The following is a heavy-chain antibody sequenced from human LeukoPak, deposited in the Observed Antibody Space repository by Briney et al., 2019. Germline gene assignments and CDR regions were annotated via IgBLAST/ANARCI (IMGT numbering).Heavy chain of an antibody. V-gene: IGHV3-21*01. J-gene: IGHJ3*02. D-gene: IGHD3-22*01. CDR1: GFTFSSYS. CDR2: ISSSSSCI. CDR3: ARADYDSSGYDAFDI. Sequence: GGSLRLSCAASGFTFSSYSMNWVRQAPGKGLEWVSSISSSSSCIYYADSVKGRFTISRDNAKNSLYLQMNSLRAEDTAVYYCARADYDSSGYDAFDIWGQGTMVTVSS.